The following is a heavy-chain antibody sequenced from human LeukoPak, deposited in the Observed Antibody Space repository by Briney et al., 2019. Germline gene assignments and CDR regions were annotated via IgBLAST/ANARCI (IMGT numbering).Heavy chain of an antibody. Sequence: ASVTVSCKASGYTFTSYDINWVRQATGQGLEWMGWMNPNSGNTGYAQKFQGRVTMTRNTSISTAYMELSSLRSEDTAVYYCARGRTIFGVVTSLYYYYYGMDVWGQGTTVTVSS. CDR1: GYTFTSYD. CDR2: MNPNSGNT. J-gene: IGHJ6*02. V-gene: IGHV1-8*01. CDR3: ARGRTIFGVVTSLYYYYYGMDV. D-gene: IGHD3-3*01.